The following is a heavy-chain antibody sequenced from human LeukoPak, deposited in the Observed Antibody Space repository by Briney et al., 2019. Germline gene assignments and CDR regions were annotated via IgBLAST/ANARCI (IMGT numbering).Heavy chain of an antibody. CDR3: ARNFDYYDSSGQNWFDP. CDR2: IYYSGTT. J-gene: IGHJ5*02. Sequence: SETLSLTCTVSGGSISGYYWSWIRQPPGKGLEWIGYIYYSGTTNYNPSLKSRVAISVDTSKNQFSLKLSSMTAADTAVYYCARNFDYYDSSGQNWFDPWGQGTLVTASS. CDR1: GGSISGYY. D-gene: IGHD3-22*01. V-gene: IGHV4-59*01.